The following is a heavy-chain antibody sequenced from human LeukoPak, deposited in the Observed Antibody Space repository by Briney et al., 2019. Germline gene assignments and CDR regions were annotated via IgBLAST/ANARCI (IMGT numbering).Heavy chain of an antibody. CDR1: GFTFSSFN. V-gene: IGHV3-48*04. CDR3: ARQLGEIEYYYYYMDV. J-gene: IGHJ6*03. CDR2: ISSGGATI. Sequence: GGSLRLSCAASGFTFSSFNMNWVRQSPGKGLEWISYISSGGATIFYADSVKGRFTISRDNAKNSLYLQMNSLRAEDTAVYYCARQLGEIEYYYYYMDVWGKGTTVTVSS. D-gene: IGHD1-1*01.